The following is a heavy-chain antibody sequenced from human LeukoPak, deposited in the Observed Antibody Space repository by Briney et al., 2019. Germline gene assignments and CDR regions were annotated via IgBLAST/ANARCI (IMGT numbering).Heavy chain of an antibody. D-gene: IGHD3-22*01. CDR3: ARRHYYDSSGYVDYFDY. J-gene: IGHJ4*02. V-gene: IGHV4-59*08. CDR1: GGSISSYY. Sequence: SSETLSLTCTVSGGSISSYYWSWIRQPLGKGLEWIGYIYYSGSTNYNPSLKSRVTISVDTSKNQFSLKLSSVTAADTAVYYCARRHYYDSSGYVDYFDYWGQGTLVTVSS. CDR2: IYYSGST.